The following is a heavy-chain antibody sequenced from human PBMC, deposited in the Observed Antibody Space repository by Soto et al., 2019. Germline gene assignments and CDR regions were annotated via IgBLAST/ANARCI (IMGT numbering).Heavy chain of an antibody. CDR1: GFTFSNYW. V-gene: IGHV3-74*01. CDR2: IDHDGST. CDR3: VRDSHGDY. J-gene: IGHJ4*02. Sequence: EVQLVESGGGLVQPGGSLRLSCAASGFTFSNYWMHWVRQAAGKGLAWVARIDHDGSTDYAGSVRGRFTVSRDNAESMLYLQMNSLRDDDTALYYCVRDSHGDYWGQGTLVTVSS.